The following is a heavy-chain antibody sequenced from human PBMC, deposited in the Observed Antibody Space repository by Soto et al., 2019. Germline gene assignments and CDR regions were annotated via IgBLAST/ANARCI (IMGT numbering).Heavy chain of an antibody. CDR1: AFTFGSYG. V-gene: IGHV3-33*01. CDR3: AREGGGYNRNYDFDD. CDR2: ILYDGSDK. D-gene: IGHD1-7*01. J-gene: IGHJ4*02. Sequence: GGSLGLSCAASAFTFGSYGMHWVGQAPGKGLEWVAIILYDGSDKHHADSVKDRFTISRDNSKNMLYLQMNSLRAEDTAVYYCAREGGGYNRNYDFDDWGLGNLVTV.